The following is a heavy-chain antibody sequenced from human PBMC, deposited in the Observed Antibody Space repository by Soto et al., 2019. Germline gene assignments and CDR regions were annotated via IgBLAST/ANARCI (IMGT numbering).Heavy chain of an antibody. Sequence: PGVSLRLSCAASGFTFSDYYMSWIRQAPGKGLEWVSYISSSGSTIYYADSVKGRFAISRDNAKNSLYLQMNSLRAEDTAVYYCARTPYYDFWSGYYSYYHYGMDVWCQGTTVTVSS. CDR3: ARTPYYDFWSGYYSYYHYGMDV. D-gene: IGHD3-3*01. CDR2: ISSSGSTI. V-gene: IGHV3-11*01. J-gene: IGHJ6*02. CDR1: GFTFSDYY.